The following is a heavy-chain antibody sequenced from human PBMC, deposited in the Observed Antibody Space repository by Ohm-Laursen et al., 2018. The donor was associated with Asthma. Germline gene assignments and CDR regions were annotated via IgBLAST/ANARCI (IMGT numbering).Heavy chain of an antibody. CDR3: ARAGCSYTSCPTYYYYYGMDV. V-gene: IGHV3-48*02. D-gene: IGHD2-2*01. J-gene: IGHJ6*02. CDR1: GFTFSTQS. Sequence: SLRPSCTASGFTFSTQSMNWVRQAPGKGLEWVAYISPSSSPIYYGGSVQGRFTISRDNARNSLYLQMSSLRDEDTAVYYCARAGCSYTSCPTYYYYYGMDVWGQGTTVTVAS. CDR2: ISPSSSPI.